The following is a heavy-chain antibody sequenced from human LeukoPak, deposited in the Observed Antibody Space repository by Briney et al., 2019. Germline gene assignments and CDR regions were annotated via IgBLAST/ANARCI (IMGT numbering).Heavy chain of an antibody. CDR2: INHSGST. D-gene: IGHD3-16*02. CDR3: ARERRIGMITFGGVIQTYYYFDY. J-gene: IGHJ4*02. Sequence: SETLSLTCAVYGGSFSGYYWSWIRQPPGKGLEWIGEINHSGSTNYNPSLKSRVTISVDTSKNQFSLKLSSVTAADTAVYYCARERRIGMITFGGVIQTYYYFDYWGQGTLVTVSS. CDR1: GGSFSGYY. V-gene: IGHV4-34*01.